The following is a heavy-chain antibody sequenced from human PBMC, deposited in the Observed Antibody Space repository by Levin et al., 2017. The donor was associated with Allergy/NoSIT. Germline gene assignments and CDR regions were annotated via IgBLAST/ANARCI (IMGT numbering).Heavy chain of an antibody. CDR1: GFNFRVYA. J-gene: IGHJ3*01. V-gene: IGHV3-23*05. D-gene: IGHD3-10*01. CDR3: AKDVVLSSTDPFDV. CDR2: IDNRGTTR. Sequence: HSGGSLRLSCAATGFNFRVYAMTWVREVPGGGLEWVSAIDNRGTTRYYSDSVRGRFSISRDNSKNTLYLEMKRLTVKDTAIYYCAKDVVLSSTDPFDVWGQGTMVTVSS.